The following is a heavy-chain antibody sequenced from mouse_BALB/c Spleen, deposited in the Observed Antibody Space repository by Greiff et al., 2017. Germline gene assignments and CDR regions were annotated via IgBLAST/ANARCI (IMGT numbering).Heavy chain of an antibody. J-gene: IGHJ2*01. V-gene: IGHV5-12-2*01. Sequence: EVKLQESGGGLVQPGGSLKLSCAASGFTFSSYTMSWVRQTPEKRLEWVAYISNGGGSTYYPDTVKGRFTISRDNAKNTLYLQMSSLKSEDTAMYYCARGSYYFDYWGQGTTLTVSS. CDR3: ARGSYYFDY. CDR1: GFTFSSYT. CDR2: ISNGGGST.